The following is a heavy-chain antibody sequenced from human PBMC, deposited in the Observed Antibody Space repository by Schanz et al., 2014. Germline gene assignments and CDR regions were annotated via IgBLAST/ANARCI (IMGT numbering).Heavy chain of an antibody. CDR3: AKAADWPVTRFDP. J-gene: IGHJ5*02. CDR2: IIPILDKT. CDR1: GGTFSSST. D-gene: IGHD3-9*01. V-gene: IGHV1-69*08. Sequence: QVQLVQSGAEVKKPGSSVKVSCKASGGTFSSSTLTWVRQAPGQGLEWMGRIIPILDKTNYAKKFQGRFTMTRDTSTTTVYMELSSLRSDDTAVYYCAKAADWPVTRFDPWGQGTLVTVSA.